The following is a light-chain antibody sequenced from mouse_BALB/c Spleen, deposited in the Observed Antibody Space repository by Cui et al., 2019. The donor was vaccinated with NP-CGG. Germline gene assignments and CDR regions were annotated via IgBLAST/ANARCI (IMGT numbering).Light chain of an antibody. CDR1: TGAVTSSNY. V-gene: IGLV1*01. CDR2: GTI. Sequence: QAVVTKEPALTTSPGETVTLTCRSSTGAVTSSNYANWVQEKPDHLFTGLIGGTINRAPGVPARFSGSLIGDKAALTITGAQTEDEAIYFCALWYSNHWVFGGGTKLTVL. CDR3: ALWYSNHWV. J-gene: IGLJ1*01.